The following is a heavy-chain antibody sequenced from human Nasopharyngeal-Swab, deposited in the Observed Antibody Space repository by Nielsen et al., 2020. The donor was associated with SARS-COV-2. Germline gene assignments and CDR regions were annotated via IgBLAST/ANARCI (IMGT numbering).Heavy chain of an antibody. CDR1: GFTFASSA. Sequence: SVKVSCKASGFTFASSAVQWVRQARGQRLEWIGWIVVGSGNTGYAQKFQGRVTMTRNTSISTAYMELSSLRSEDTAVYYCARAEQLSLVWGQGTLVTVSS. D-gene: IGHD6-13*01. V-gene: IGHV1-58*01. CDR2: IVVGSGNT. CDR3: ARAEQLSLV. J-gene: IGHJ4*02.